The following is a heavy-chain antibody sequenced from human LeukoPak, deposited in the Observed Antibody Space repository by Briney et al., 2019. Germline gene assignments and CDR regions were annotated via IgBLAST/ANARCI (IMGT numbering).Heavy chain of an antibody. CDR2: IKQDGSEK. CDR3: ARDLIVVGPVRYGMDV. D-gene: IGHD2-2*01. Sequence: GGSLRLSCAASGFTFSSYWMSWVRQAPGKGLEWVANIKQDGSEKYYVDSVKGRFTISRDNAKNSLYLQMNSLRAEDTAVYYCARDLIVVGPVRYGMDVWGQGTTVTVSS. V-gene: IGHV3-7*01. CDR1: GFTFSSYW. J-gene: IGHJ6*02.